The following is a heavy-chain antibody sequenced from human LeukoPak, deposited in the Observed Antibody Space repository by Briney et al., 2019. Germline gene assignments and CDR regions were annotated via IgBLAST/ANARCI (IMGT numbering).Heavy chain of an antibody. J-gene: IGHJ4*02. CDR1: GGSISSSYW. CDR3: ARKGYTIGSFDY. D-gene: IGHD5-18*01. Sequence: SETLSLTCTVSGGSISSSYWWSWVRQPPGKGLEWIGEIYHSGSTNYNPSLKSRVTISVDKSKSQFSLKLSSVTAADTAVYYCARKGYTIGSFDYWGQGTLVTVSS. CDR2: IYHSGST. V-gene: IGHV4-4*02.